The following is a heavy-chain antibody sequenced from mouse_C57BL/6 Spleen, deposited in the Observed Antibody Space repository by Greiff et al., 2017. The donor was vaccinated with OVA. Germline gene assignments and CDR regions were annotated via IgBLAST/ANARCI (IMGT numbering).Heavy chain of an antibody. Sequence: QVQLQQSGAELARPGASVKLSCKASGYTFTSYGISWVKQRTGQGLEWIGEIYPRSGNTYYNEKFKGKDALTADKSSSTAYMELRSLTSEDSAVYFCARDPITTANYWGQGTTLTVSS. CDR2: IYPRSGNT. D-gene: IGHD1-2*01. CDR3: ARDPITTANY. CDR1: GYTFTSYG. V-gene: IGHV1-81*01. J-gene: IGHJ2*01.